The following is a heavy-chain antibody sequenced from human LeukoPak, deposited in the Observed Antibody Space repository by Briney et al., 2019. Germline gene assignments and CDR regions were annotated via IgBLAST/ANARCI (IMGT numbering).Heavy chain of an antibody. CDR3: ARGGITMVRGVIPLVDY. J-gene: IGHJ4*02. CDR1: GFTFSSYA. D-gene: IGHD3-10*01. V-gene: IGHV3-30*04. CDR2: ISYDGSNK. Sequence: GGSLRLSCAASGFTFSSYAMHWVRQAPGKGLEWVAVISYDGSNKYYADSVKGRFTISRDNSKNTLYLQMNSLRSEDTAVYYCARGGITMVRGVIPLVDYWGQGTLVTVSS.